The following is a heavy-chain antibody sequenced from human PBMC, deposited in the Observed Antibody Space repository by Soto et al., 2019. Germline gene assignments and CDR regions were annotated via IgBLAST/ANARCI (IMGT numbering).Heavy chain of an antibody. CDR1: GFTFNSYG. CDR2: IEYNAKNR. Sequence: QVQLVESGGGVVKPGTSLRLSCTASGFTFNSYGIHWVRQCPGKGLEWLVLIEYNAKNRLYAYAVQGRFSISRDNSRKTVYLQVNGLRAEDTAVYYCARAGDVYCSGTRCFNYYGLDVWGQGTTVIVSS. D-gene: IGHD2-15*01. V-gene: IGHV3-33*05. J-gene: IGHJ6*02. CDR3: ARAGDVYCSGTRCFNYYGLDV.